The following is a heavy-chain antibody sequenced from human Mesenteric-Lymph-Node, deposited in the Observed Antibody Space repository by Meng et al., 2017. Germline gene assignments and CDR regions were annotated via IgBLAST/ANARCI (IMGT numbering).Heavy chain of an antibody. CDR2: ISSNGGST. Sequence: GESLKISRAAPGFTFSSYAMHWVRQAPGKGLEYVSAISSNGGSTYYANSVKGRFTISRDNSKNTLYLQMGSLRAEDMAVYYCARAVPDSSGYYGGDYFDYWGQGTLVTVSS. CDR3: ARAVPDSSGYYGGDYFDY. V-gene: IGHV3-64*01. J-gene: IGHJ4*02. CDR1: GFTFSSYA. D-gene: IGHD3-22*01.